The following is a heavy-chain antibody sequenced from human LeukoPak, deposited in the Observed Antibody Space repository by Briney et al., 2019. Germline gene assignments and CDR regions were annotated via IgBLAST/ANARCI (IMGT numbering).Heavy chain of an antibody. J-gene: IGHJ5*02. D-gene: IGHD2-2*01. V-gene: IGHV5-51*01. Sequence: GESLKISCKGSGYSFTSYWIGWVRQMPGKGLEWMGIIYPGDSDTRYSPSFQGQVTISADKSISTAYLQWSSLKASDTDMYYCARRGYCSSTSCYADWSDPWGQGTLVTVSS. CDR3: ARRGYCSSTSCYADWSDP. CDR1: GYSFTSYW. CDR2: IYPGDSDT.